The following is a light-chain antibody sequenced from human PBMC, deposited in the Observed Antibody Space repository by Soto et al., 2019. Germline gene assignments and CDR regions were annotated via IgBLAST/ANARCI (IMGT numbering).Light chain of an antibody. CDR1: QSLTRN. J-gene: IGKJ5*01. V-gene: IGKV3-20*01. CDR3: QQYGSSPIT. Sequence: EIVMTQSPGTLSVSPGERVTLSCRASQSLTRNLAWYQHKPGQAPRLLIYAASSRATGIPDRFSGSGSGTDFSLTISRLEPEDFAVYYCQQYGSSPITFGQGTRLEIK. CDR2: AAS.